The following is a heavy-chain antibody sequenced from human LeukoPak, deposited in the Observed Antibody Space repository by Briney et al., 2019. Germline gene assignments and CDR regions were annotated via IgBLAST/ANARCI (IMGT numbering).Heavy chain of an antibody. J-gene: IGHJ4*02. V-gene: IGHV1-69*04. D-gene: IGHD3-10*01. CDR1: GGTSSSYA. CDR3: ARDAGYYGSGSDTPFDY. Sequence: ASVTVSCKASGGTSSSYAISWVRQAPGQGLEWMGRIIPILGIANYAQKFQGRVTITADKSTSTAYMELSSLRSEDTAVYYCARDAGYYGSGSDTPFDYWGQGTLVTVSS. CDR2: IIPILGIA.